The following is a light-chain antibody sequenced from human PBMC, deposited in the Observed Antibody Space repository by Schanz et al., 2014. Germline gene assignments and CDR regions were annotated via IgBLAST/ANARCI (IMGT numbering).Light chain of an antibody. CDR3: SSYGGNLGV. V-gene: IGLV2-8*01. J-gene: IGLJ1*01. CDR2: EVT. Sequence: QSALTQPPSASGSPGQSVTISCTGTSGDVGGYDFVSWYQQHPGRAPKLMIYEVTKRPSGVPDRFSGSKSGNTASLTVSGLLAEDEADYYCSSYGGNLGVFGTGTKLTVL. CDR1: SGDVGGYDF.